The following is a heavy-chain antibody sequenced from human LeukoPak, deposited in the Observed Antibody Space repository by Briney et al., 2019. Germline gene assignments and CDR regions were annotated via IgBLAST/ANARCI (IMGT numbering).Heavy chain of an antibody. CDR3: ARSVEVANWFFDL. D-gene: IGHD5-24*01. Sequence: GGSLRLSCSASGFTFSSYAMHWVRQAPGKGLEWVSYISSSSSTIFYADSVMGRFTISRDNAKNSLYLQMNSLRGDDTAVYYCARSVEVANWFFDLWGRGTLVTVSS. CDR1: GFTFSSYA. CDR2: ISSSSSTI. J-gene: IGHJ2*01. V-gene: IGHV3-48*01.